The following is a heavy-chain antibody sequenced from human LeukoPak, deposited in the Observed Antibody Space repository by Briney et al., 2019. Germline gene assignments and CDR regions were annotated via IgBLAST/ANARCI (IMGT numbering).Heavy chain of an antibody. CDR1: GGSISSSSYY. D-gene: IGHD6-19*01. Sequence: PSETLSLTCTVSGGSISSSSYYWGWIRQPPGKGLEWIGSLYYIGRTYYTPPLKSRVTISVDTSKDQFSLKLSSVTAADTAVYYCASPFPGIAVAGTKRNYYYYGMDVWGQGTTVTVSS. V-gene: IGHV4-39*01. CDR2: LYYIGRT. CDR3: ASPFPGIAVAGTKRNYYYYGMDV. J-gene: IGHJ6*02.